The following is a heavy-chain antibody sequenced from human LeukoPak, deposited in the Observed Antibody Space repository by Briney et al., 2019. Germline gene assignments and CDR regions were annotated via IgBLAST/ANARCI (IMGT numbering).Heavy chain of an antibody. D-gene: IGHD1-26*01. CDR1: GFTFSSYA. CDR2: ISYDGSNK. V-gene: IGHV3-30-3*01. J-gene: IGHJ4*02. CDR3: ARVLYSGSYFDY. Sequence: PGRSLRLSCAASGFTFSSYAMHWVRQAPGKGLEWVAVISYDGSNKYYADSVKGRFTISRDSSKNTLYLQMNSLRAEDTAVYYCARVLYSGSYFDYWGQGTLVTVSS.